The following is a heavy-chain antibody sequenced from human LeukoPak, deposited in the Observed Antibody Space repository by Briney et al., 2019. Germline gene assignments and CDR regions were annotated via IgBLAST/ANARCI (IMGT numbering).Heavy chain of an antibody. V-gene: IGHV3-23*01. D-gene: IGHD1-26*01. Sequence: GGSLRLSCAASGFTFSSYAMSWVRQAPGKGLEWVSAISGSGGSTYYADSVKGRFTISRDNSKNTLYLQMNSLRAEDTAVYYCANPGVSGSYISYWGQGTLVTVSS. CDR2: ISGSGGST. CDR3: ANPGVSGSYISY. CDR1: GFTFSSYA. J-gene: IGHJ4*02.